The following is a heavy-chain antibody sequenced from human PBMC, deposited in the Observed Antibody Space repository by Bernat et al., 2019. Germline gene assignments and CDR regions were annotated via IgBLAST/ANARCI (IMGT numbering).Heavy chain of an antibody. D-gene: IGHD2-2*01. V-gene: IGHV3-33*01. Sequence: QVQLVESGGGVVQPGRSLRLSCAASGFTFSSYGMHWVRQAPGKGLEWVAVIWYDGSNKYYADSVKGRFTISRDNSKNTLYLQMNSLRAEDTAVYYCERDIYSIVVVPAGWGFEYWGQGTLVTVSS. CDR1: GFTFSSYG. CDR2: IWYDGSNK. J-gene: IGHJ4*02. CDR3: ERDIYSIVVVPAGWGFEY.